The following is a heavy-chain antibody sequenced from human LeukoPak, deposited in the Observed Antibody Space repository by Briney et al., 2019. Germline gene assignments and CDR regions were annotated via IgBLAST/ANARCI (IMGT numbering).Heavy chain of an antibody. CDR3: ARADNAWDAFDI. V-gene: IGHV1-2*02. CDR2: INHNSGGT. Sequence: ASVKVSCLASGYTFTGYYMHWVRQAPGQGLEWMGWINHNSGGTNYAQKFQGRVTMTRDTSISTAYMELSRLRSDDTAVYYCARADNAWDAFDIWGQGTMVTVSS. D-gene: IGHD1-14*01. CDR1: GYTFTGYY. J-gene: IGHJ3*02.